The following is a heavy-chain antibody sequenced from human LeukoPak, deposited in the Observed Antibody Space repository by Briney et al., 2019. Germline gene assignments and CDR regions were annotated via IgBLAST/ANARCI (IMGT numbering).Heavy chain of an antibody. J-gene: IGHJ5*02. V-gene: IGHV3-21*01. CDR2: ISGSSYYI. CDR1: GFTFSSYS. D-gene: IGHD5-18*01. CDR3: ARSGYSYGSNWFDP. Sequence: GGSRRLSCAASGFTFSSYSMNWVRQAPGKGLEWVSSISGSSYYIYYADSVKGRFTISRDNAKNSLYLQMNSLRAEDMAVYYCARSGYSYGSNWFDPWGQGTLVTVSS.